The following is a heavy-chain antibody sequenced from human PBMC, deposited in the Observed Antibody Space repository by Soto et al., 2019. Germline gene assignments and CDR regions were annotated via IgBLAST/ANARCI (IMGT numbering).Heavy chain of an antibody. J-gene: IGHJ6*02. CDR1: GGTFSSYA. Sequence: SVKVSCKASGGTFSSYAISWVRQAPGQGLEWMGGIIPIFGTANYAQKFQGRVTITADKSTSTAYMELSSLRSEDTAVYYCARGVEGDYYYYYGTDVWGQGTTVTVSS. CDR2: IIPIFGTA. D-gene: IGHD2-21*02. CDR3: ARGVEGDYYYYYGTDV. V-gene: IGHV1-69*06.